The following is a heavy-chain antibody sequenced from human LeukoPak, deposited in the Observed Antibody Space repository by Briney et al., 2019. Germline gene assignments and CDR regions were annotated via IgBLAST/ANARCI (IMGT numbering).Heavy chain of an antibody. CDR3: AREPNYYDSIMVDY. CDR1: GYTFTGYY. V-gene: IGHV1-2*06. Sequence: ASVKVSCKASGYTFTGYYMHWVRQAPGQGLEWMGRINPNSGGTNYAQKFQGRVTMTRDTSISTAYMELSRLRSDDTAVYYCAREPNYYDSIMVDYWGQGTPVTVSS. D-gene: IGHD3-22*01. CDR2: INPNSGGT. J-gene: IGHJ4*02.